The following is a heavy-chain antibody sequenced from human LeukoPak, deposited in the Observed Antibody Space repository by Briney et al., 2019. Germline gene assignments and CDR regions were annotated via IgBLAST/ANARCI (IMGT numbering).Heavy chain of an antibody. CDR1: GYTFTGHY. CDR2: INPTGGT. V-gene: IGHV1-2*02. D-gene: IGHD3-3*01. Sequence: ASVKVSCKASGYTFTGHYMNWARQAPGQGLEWMGWINPTGGTTYAQKFQDRVTMTRDTSINTAYMELSGLRSDDTAVYYCARDLGWSTSHWGQGTLVTVSS. J-gene: IGHJ4*02. CDR3: ARDLGWSTSH.